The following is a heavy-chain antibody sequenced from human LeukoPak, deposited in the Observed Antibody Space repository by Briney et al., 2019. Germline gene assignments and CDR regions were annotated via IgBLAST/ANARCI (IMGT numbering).Heavy chain of an antibody. V-gene: IGHV4-59*01. CDR2: IYYSGST. D-gene: IGHD3-22*01. Sequence: PSETLSLTCTVSGGSISSYYWSWIRQPPGKGLEWIGYIYYSGSTNYNPSLKSRVTISVDTSKNQFSLKLSSVTAADTAVYYCARGGWYYYDSSGPYYYYYYMDVWGKGTTVTISS. CDR1: GGSISSYY. J-gene: IGHJ6*03. CDR3: ARGGWYYYDSSGPYYYYYYMDV.